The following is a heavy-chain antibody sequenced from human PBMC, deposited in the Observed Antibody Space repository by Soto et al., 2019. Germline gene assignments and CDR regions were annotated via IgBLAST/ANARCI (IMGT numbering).Heavy chain of an antibody. Sequence: QVPLVQSGAEVKKPGASVKVSCKASGYTFTSYGISWVRQAPGQGLEWMGWISAYNGNTNYAQKLQGRVTMTTDTSTSTAYMELRSLRSDDTAVYYCARDGASYYYDSSGYPPYYYYGMDVWGQGTTVTVSS. CDR1: GYTFTSYG. CDR2: ISAYNGNT. V-gene: IGHV1-18*01. D-gene: IGHD3-22*01. J-gene: IGHJ6*02. CDR3: ARDGASYYYDSSGYPPYYYYGMDV.